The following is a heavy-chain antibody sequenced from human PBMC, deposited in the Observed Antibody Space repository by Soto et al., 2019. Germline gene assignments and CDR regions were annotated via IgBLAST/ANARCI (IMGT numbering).Heavy chain of an antibody. Sequence: SLTCTVSGGSISSGRYYWSWIRQHPGKGLEWIGYIYYSGSTYYNPSLESRVTISVDTSKNQFSLKLSSVTAADTAVYYCARDRSYGSGSYYHDYWGQGTLVTSPQ. D-gene: IGHD3-10*01. V-gene: IGHV4-31*03. CDR2: IYYSGST. CDR3: ARDRSYGSGSYYHDY. CDR1: GGSISSGRYY. J-gene: IGHJ4*02.